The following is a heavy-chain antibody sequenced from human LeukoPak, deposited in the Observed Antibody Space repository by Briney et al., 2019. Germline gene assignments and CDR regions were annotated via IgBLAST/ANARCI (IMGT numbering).Heavy chain of an antibody. V-gene: IGHV1-8*01. CDR2: MNPNSGKT. Sequence: GASVKASCKAPGYSFTSNDINWVRQSPGQGLEWMGWMNPNSGKTGYAQKLQDRVSMTRNTSITTAYRELSSLRSEDTAVYYCATANYGSGSYHAYYYFMDVWGKGTTVTASS. D-gene: IGHD3-10*01. J-gene: IGHJ6*03. CDR3: ATANYGSGSYHAYYYFMDV. CDR1: GYSFTSND.